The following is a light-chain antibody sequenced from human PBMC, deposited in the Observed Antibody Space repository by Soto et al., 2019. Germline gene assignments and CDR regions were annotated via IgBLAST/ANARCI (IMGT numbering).Light chain of an antibody. CDR2: DAS. CDR3: QQCANWPPKWS. CDR1: QSISTF. Sequence: EVVLTQSPATLSLSPGEKATLSCRASQSISTFLAWYQQKPGLAPRLLIYDASNRATGIPDRFSGSGSCKDFTLTISSLEPEDFAVYYCQQCANWPPKWSFGQGTKVEIK. J-gene: IGKJ1*01. V-gene: IGKV3-11*01.